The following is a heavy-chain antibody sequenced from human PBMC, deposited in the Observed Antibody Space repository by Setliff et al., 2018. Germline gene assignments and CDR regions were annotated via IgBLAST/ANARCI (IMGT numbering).Heavy chain of an antibody. J-gene: IGHJ4*02. CDR2: IQYDGSDK. CDR1: GFIFSKFG. Sequence: PGGSLRLSCVASGFIFSKFGMHWVRQAPGKGLEWLAFIQYDGSDKYYEDSVKGRFTISRDNSKNTVYLQVNSLRGEDTAVYYCARGGCSATSCLDYWGQGILVTVSS. D-gene: IGHD2-2*01. V-gene: IGHV3-30*02. CDR3: ARGGCSATSCLDY.